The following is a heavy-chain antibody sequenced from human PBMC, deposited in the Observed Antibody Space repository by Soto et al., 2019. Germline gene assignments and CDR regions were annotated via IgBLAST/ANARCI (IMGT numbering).Heavy chain of an antibody. J-gene: IGHJ4*02. V-gene: IGHV3-23*01. Sequence: GGSLRLSCAGSGFTFSSYALSWVRQVPGKGLEWVSGISGSGDDTYYADSVRGRFTISRDNSKNTLYMQMNSLRVEDTAVYYCAKGFWGSTHQCPADHWGQGTLVTVSS. CDR2: ISGSGDDT. D-gene: IGHD3-16*01. CDR3: AKGFWGSTHQCPADH. CDR1: GFTFSSYA.